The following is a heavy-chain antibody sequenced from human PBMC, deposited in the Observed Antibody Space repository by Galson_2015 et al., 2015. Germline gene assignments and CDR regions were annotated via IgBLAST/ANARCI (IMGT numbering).Heavy chain of an antibody. CDR3: ARAPYYDFWSGYWQFDY. CDR1: GFTFSSYG. Sequence: SLRLSCAASGFTFSSYGMHWVRQAPGKGLEWVAVIWYDGSNKYYADSVKGRFTISRDNSKNTLYLQMNSLRAEDTAVYYCARAPYYDFWSGYWQFDYWGQGTLVTVSS. CDR2: IWYDGSNK. J-gene: IGHJ4*02. V-gene: IGHV3-33*01. D-gene: IGHD3-3*01.